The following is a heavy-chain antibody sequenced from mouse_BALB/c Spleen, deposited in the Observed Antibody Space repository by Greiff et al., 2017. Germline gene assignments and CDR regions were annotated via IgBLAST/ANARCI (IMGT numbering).Heavy chain of an antibody. Sequence: EVKVEESGGGLVQPGGSMKLSCVASGFTFSNYWMNWVRQSPEKGLEWVAEIRLKSNNYATHYAESVKGRFTISRDDSKSSVYLQMNNLRAEDTGIYYCTPSTGDFAYWGQGTLVTVSA. CDR1: GFTFSNYW. CDR2: IRLKSNNYAT. D-gene: IGHD4-1*01. J-gene: IGHJ3*01. CDR3: TPSTGDFAY. V-gene: IGHV6-6*02.